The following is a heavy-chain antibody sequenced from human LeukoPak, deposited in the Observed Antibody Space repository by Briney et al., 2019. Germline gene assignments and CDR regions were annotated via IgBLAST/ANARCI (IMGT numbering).Heavy chain of an antibody. D-gene: IGHD6-19*01. V-gene: IGHV3-33*06. CDR2: IWYDGTNQ. Sequence: PGGSLRLSCAASGFTFTNYGMHWVRQAPGKGLEWVAVIWYDGTNQYYADSVKGRFTISRDNSKNTLYLQMNSLRAEDTAVYYCAKDPVAALYYFDYWGQGTLVTVSS. CDR3: AKDPVAALYYFDY. CDR1: GFTFTNYG. J-gene: IGHJ4*02.